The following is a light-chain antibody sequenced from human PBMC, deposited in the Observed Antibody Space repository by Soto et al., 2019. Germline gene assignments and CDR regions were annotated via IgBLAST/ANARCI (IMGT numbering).Light chain of an antibody. CDR2: SAS. CDR1: QSVISN. V-gene: IGKV3-15*01. CDR3: QQYYEWPRGT. Sequence: EIVMTQSPGTLSVSPGERATLSCRASQSVISNLAWYQQRPGQAPRLLIYSASTRATGIPARFSGSGSGPEFTLTISSLQSGDVAVYYCQQYYEWPRGTFGQGTKVDIK. J-gene: IGKJ1*01.